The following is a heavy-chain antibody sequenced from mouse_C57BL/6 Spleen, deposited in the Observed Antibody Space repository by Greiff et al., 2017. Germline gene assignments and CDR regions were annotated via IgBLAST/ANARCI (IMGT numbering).Heavy chain of an antibody. V-gene: IGHV1-64*01. J-gene: IGHJ4*01. Sequence: QVQLQQPGAELVKPGASVKLSCKASGYTFTSYWMHWVKQRPGQGLEWIGMIHPNSGSTNYNEKFKSKATLTVDKSSSTAYMQLSSLTSEDSAVYDCASGGSGYVNYAMDYWGQGTSVTVSS. CDR3: ASGGSGYVNYAMDY. CDR1: GYTFTSYW. D-gene: IGHD3-2*02. CDR2: IHPNSGST.